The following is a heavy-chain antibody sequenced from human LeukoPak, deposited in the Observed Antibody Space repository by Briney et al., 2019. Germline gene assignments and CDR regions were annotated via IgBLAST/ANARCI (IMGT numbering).Heavy chain of an antibody. CDR1: GFTFSNHA. CDR2: IAYDGNNK. J-gene: IGHJ4*02. Sequence: GGSLRLSCAASGFTFSNHAMHWVRQAPGKGLEWVTVIAYDGNNKYHADSVKGRFTISRDNSRNTLYLQMNSLRTEDTAVFYCARAPDSSGYYAPLDHWGQGTLVTVSS. D-gene: IGHD3-22*01. CDR3: ARAPDSSGYYAPLDH. V-gene: IGHV3-30*01.